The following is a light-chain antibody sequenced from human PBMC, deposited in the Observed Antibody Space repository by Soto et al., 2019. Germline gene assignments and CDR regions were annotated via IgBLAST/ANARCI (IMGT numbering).Light chain of an antibody. V-gene: IGKV1-12*01. CDR3: QQAHSFPRT. CDR2: AAS. Sequence: DIQMTHSPSSLSASVGDRVTITCRASQGINNWLAWYQQKPGKVPKLLIYAASSLQSGVPSRFSGSGSGTDFTLTISSLQPEDFATYYCQQAHSFPRTFGQGTKLEIK. CDR1: QGINNW. J-gene: IGKJ2*01.